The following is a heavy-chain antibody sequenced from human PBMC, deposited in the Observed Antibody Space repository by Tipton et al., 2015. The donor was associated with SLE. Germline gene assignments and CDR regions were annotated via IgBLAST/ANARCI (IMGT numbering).Heavy chain of an antibody. CDR2: IYYSGST. CDR3: ARVHDYGGSYYYGMDV. D-gene: IGHD4-23*01. Sequence: TLSLTCTVSGVSISPYYWNWMRQPPGKGLEWIAYIYYSGSTNYNTSLKSRVTISLDTSKNQVSLELSSVTAADTAVYYCARVHDYGGSYYYGMDVWGQGTTVTVSS. J-gene: IGHJ6*02. V-gene: IGHV4-59*12. CDR1: GVSISPYY.